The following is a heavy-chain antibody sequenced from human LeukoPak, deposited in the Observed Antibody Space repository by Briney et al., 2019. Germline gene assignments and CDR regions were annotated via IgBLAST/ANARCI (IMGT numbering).Heavy chain of an antibody. CDR2: IYPGDSDT. J-gene: IGHJ5*02. CDR3: ARQVWFGELRGTNWFDP. D-gene: IGHD3-10*01. V-gene: IGHV5-51*01. Sequence: GESLKISCKGSGYSFTSYWIGWVRQMPGKGLEWMGIIYPGDSDTRYSPSFQGQVTISADKSIGTAYLQWSSLKASDTAMYYCARQVWFGELRGTNWFDPWGQGTLVTVSS. CDR1: GYSFTSYW.